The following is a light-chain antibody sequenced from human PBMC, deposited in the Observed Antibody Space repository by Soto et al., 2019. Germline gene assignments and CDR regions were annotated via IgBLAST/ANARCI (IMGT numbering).Light chain of an antibody. CDR3: QQYDTSPPTYT. V-gene: IGKV3-20*01. Sequence: EVVLTQSPGTLSLSPGERVTLSCRTSQSVRSTFLAWYQQNPGQAPRLLIYGASTRATGIPDRFSGSGSGTDFTLTISRLEPEDSAVYYCQQYDTSPPTYTFGQGTKLEIK. J-gene: IGKJ2*01. CDR1: QSVRSTF. CDR2: GAS.